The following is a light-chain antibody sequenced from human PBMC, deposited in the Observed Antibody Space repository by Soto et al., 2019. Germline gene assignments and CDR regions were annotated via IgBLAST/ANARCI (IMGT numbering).Light chain of an antibody. J-gene: IGKJ2*01. CDR3: QQYGGSPPYT. CDR2: RAS. V-gene: IGKV3-20*01. CDR1: QRVSSIY. Sequence: EIVLTQSPGTLSLSPGERATLSCRASQRVSSIYLAWYQQKPGQAPRLLIYRASSRATGIPDRFSGSGSGTDFTLTISSLEPEDFAVYYCQQYGGSPPYTFGQGTKLEIK.